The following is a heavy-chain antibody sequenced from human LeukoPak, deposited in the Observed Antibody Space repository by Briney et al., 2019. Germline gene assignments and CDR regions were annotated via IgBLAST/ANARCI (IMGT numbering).Heavy chain of an antibody. V-gene: IGHV1-24*01. CDR3: ARGHLYCSSTSCYVNYFDY. CDR1: GYTLTELS. J-gene: IGHJ4*02. CDR2: FDPEDGET. D-gene: IGHD2-2*01. Sequence: GASVKVSCKVSGYTLTELSMHWVRQAPGKGLEWMGGFDPEDGETIYAQKFQGRVTMTTDTSTSTAYMELRSLRSDDTAVYYCARGHLYCSSTSCYVNYFDYWGQGTLVTVSS.